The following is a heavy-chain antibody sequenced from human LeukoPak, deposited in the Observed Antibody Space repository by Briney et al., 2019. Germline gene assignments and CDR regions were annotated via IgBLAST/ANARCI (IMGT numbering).Heavy chain of an antibody. CDR1: GYTFTSYW. V-gene: IGHV5-51*01. CDR3: ARHPYYYDSSGDGGFDI. CDR2: IYPGDSDT. J-gene: IGHJ3*02. D-gene: IGHD3-22*01. Sequence: GESLKISCKGSGYTFTSYWIGWVRQMPGKGLEWMGIIYPGDSDTRYSPSFQGQVTISADKSISTAYLQWSSLKASDTAMYYCARHPYYYDSSGDGGFDIWGQGTMVTVSS.